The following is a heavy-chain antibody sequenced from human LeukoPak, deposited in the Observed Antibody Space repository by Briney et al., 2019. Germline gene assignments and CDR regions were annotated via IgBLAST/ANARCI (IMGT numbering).Heavy chain of an antibody. Sequence: PSETLSLTCTVSGGSISSYYWAWIRQPPGHGLEWFGYIYYSGSTNYIPSLKSRVTISVDTSKNQFSLKLTSVTAADTAVYYCARGVNSGYFDYCGQGTLVTVSS. D-gene: IGHD1-26*01. J-gene: IGHJ4*02. CDR1: GGSISSYY. CDR2: IYYSGST. V-gene: IGHV4-59*13. CDR3: ARGVNSGYFDY.